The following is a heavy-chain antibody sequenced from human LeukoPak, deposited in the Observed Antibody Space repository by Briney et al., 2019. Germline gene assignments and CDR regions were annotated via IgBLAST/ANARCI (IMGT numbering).Heavy chain of an antibody. V-gene: IGHV3-21*01. J-gene: IGHJ3*01. D-gene: IGHD3-22*01. Sequence: KSGGSLRLSCAASGFTFSSYSMNWVRQAPGKGLEWVSSISSSSSYIYYADSVKGRFTISRDNAKNSLYLQMNSLRAEDTAVYYCARARDSNGNYYLRDAFDVWGQGTMVTVSS. CDR2: ISSSSSYI. CDR3: ARARDSNGNYYLRDAFDV. CDR1: GFTFSSYS.